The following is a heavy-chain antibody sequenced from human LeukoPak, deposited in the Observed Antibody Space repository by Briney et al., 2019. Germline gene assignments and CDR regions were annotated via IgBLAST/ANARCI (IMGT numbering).Heavy chain of an antibody. CDR3: ARDYYDSSSSPFDY. CDR2: ISSTTTTI. Sequence: GGSLRLSCAASGFTFSSYSMNWVRQAPGKALEWVSYISSTTTTIYYADSVKGRFTISRDNANNSLYLQMNSLRAEDTAVYYCARDYYDSSSSPFDYWGQGTLVTVSS. CDR1: GFTFSSYS. V-gene: IGHV3-48*01. D-gene: IGHD3-22*01. J-gene: IGHJ4*02.